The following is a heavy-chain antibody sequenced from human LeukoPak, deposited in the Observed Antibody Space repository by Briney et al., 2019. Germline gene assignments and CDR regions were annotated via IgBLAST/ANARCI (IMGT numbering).Heavy chain of an antibody. Sequence: TSSETLSLTCTVSGGSISSYYWSWIRQPPGKGLEWIGYIYYSGSTNYNPSLKSRVTISVDTSKNQFSLKLSSVTAADTAVYYCARALGYCTNGVCYINGRDDAFDIWGQGTKVTVSS. J-gene: IGHJ3*02. D-gene: IGHD2-8*01. CDR2: IYYSGST. CDR3: ARALGYCTNGVCYINGRDDAFDI. V-gene: IGHV4-59*01. CDR1: GGSISSYY.